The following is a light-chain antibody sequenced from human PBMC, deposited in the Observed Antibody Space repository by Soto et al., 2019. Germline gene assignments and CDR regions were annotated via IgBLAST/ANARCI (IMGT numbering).Light chain of an antibody. CDR2: AYS. J-gene: IGLJ1*01. V-gene: IGLV1-44*01. CDR3: AAWDDSLNGYV. CDR1: SSNIGNST. Sequence: QSVLTQAPSASGTPGQRVTISCSGSSSNIGNSTVNWYQQFPGTAPTLLIYAYSRRPSGVPDRFSGSKSGTSASLAISGLQSEDEADYHCAAWDDSLNGYVFGAGSKV.